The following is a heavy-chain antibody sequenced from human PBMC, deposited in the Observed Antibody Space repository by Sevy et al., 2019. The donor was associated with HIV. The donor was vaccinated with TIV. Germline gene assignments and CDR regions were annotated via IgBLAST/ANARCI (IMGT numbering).Heavy chain of an antibody. D-gene: IGHD6-13*01. CDR1: GGTFSSYA. V-gene: IGHV1-69*06. CDR2: IIPIFGTA. Sequence: ASVKVSCKASGGTFSSYAISWVRQAPGQGLEWMGGIIPIFGTANYPQKLQGRVTITADKSTSTAYMELSSLRSEDTAVDYCAGELSMVAAAGKGYFDYWGQGTLVTVSS. J-gene: IGHJ4*02. CDR3: AGELSMVAAAGKGYFDY.